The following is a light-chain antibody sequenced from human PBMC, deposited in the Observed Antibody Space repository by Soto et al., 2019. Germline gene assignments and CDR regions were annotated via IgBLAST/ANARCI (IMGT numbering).Light chain of an antibody. J-gene: IGKJ2*01. CDR2: KAI. V-gene: IGKV1-5*03. Sequence: DIQMTQSPSTLSASVGDRVTITCRASQSITTWLAWYQQKPGKAPKLLIYKAINLQSGVPSRFSGSGSGTEITLTTSSLKPDDFGTYYCQRYNDYQYAFGQGTKLDMK. CDR1: QSITTW. CDR3: QRYNDYQYA.